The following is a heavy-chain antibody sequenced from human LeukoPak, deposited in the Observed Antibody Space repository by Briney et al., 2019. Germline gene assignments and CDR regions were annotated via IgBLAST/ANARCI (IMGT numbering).Heavy chain of an antibody. J-gene: IGHJ4*02. CDR3: ARTATQGYYYDSSGLNDY. Sequence: ASVKVSCKASGYTFTSYYMHWVRQAPGQGLEWMGIINPSGGSTSYAQKFQGRVTMTTDTSTSTAYMELRSLRSDDTAVYYCARTATQGYYYDSSGLNDYWGQGTLVTVSS. V-gene: IGHV1-46*01. D-gene: IGHD3-22*01. CDR1: GYTFTSYY. CDR2: INPSGGST.